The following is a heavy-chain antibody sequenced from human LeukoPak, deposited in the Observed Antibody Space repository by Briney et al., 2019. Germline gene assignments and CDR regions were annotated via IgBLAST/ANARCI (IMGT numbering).Heavy chain of an antibody. CDR3: ARRGAVAAFDY. Sequence: ASVKVSCKASGGTFSSYAISWVRQAPGQGLEWMGGIIPIFGTANYAQKFQGRVTITADKSTSTAYMELSSLRSEDTAVYYCARRGAVAAFDYWGQGTLVTVSS. J-gene: IGHJ4*02. D-gene: IGHD6-19*01. V-gene: IGHV1-69*06. CDR1: GGTFSSYA. CDR2: IIPIFGTA.